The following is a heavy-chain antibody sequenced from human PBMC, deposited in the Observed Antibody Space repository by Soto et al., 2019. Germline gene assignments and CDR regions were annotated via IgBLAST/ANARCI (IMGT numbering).Heavy chain of an antibody. D-gene: IGHD3-22*01. CDR1: GGSFSGYY. J-gene: IGHJ3*02. V-gene: IGHV4-34*01. CDR2: INHSGST. CDR3: AREGKYYYDSSGYYFDAFDI. Sequence: ETLSLTCAVYGGSFSGYYWSWIRQPPGKGLEWIGEINHSGSTNYNPSLKSRVAISVDTSKNQFSLKLSSVTAADTAVYYCAREGKYYYDSSGYYFDAFDIWGQGTMVTVSS.